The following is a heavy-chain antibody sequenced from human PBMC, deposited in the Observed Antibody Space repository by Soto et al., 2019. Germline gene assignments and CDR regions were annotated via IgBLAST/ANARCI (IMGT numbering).Heavy chain of an antibody. CDR3: AKGGISASGFDS. CDR1: GFTFNTSP. J-gene: IGHJ4*02. Sequence: GGSLRLSCAASGFTFNTSPMSWVRQAPGKGLEWVSAIGWSGGDTYYSDSIKGRFIISRDNSRNTLYLQMNSLRAEDTALYHCAKGGISASGFDSWDQGTLVTVSS. CDR2: IGWSGGDT. D-gene: IGHD1-26*01. V-gene: IGHV3-23*01.